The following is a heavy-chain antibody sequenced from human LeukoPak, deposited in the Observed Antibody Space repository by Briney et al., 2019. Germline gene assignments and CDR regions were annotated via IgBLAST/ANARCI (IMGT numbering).Heavy chain of an antibody. V-gene: IGHV4-59*08. D-gene: IGHD4-23*01. J-gene: IGHJ5*02. Sequence: SETLSLTCTVSGGSISSYYWSWIRQPPGKGLEGSGYIYYSGSTNYNPSLKSRVTISVDTSKNQFSLKLSSVTAADTAVYYCARGGNPTGWFDPWGQGTLVTVSS. CDR1: GGSISSYY. CDR2: IYYSGST. CDR3: ARGGNPTGWFDP.